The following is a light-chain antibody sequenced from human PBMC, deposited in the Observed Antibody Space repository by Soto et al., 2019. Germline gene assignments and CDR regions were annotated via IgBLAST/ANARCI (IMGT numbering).Light chain of an antibody. V-gene: IGKV3-15*01. Sequence: EIVVTQSPGILSVSPGDRATLSCRASQSVGRNLAWYQQKPGQAPTLLIYAASTRATGLLARFSGSGSGTDFTLSFSSLQTEAFAVSYCQEYSKWPLFTFGPGTRVDIK. CDR3: QEYSKWPLFT. J-gene: IGKJ3*01. CDR1: QSVGRN. CDR2: AAS.